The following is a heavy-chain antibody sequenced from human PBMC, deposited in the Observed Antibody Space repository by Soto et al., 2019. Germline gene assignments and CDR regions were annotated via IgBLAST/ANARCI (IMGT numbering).Heavy chain of an antibody. CDR3: ARASMVRGVMYYGMDV. V-gene: IGHV4-31*03. J-gene: IGHJ6*02. D-gene: IGHD3-10*01. Sequence: SSETLSLTCTVSGGSISSGGYYWSWIRQHPGKGLEWIGYIYYSGSTYYNPSLKSRVTISVDTSKNQFSLKLSSVTAADTAVYYCARASMVRGVMYYGMDVWGQGTTVTVSS. CDR1: GGSISSGGYY. CDR2: IYYSGST.